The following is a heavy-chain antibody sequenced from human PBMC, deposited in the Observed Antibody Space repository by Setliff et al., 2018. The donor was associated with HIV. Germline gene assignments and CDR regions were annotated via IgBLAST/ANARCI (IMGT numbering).Heavy chain of an antibody. D-gene: IGHD4-17*01. CDR1: GFTFSSYW. J-gene: IGHJ6*03. V-gene: IGHV3-23*03. Sequence: GGSLRLSCAASGFTFSSYWMHWVRQAPGKGLVWVSAIYGGGSYTYYAESVKGRFTISRDNSHNTLFLQMNGLRVEDAAVYYCVKGAPDYDTNPFYYYFYMHVWGKGTTVTVSS. CDR2: IYGGGSYT. CDR3: VKGAPDYDTNPFYYYFYMHV.